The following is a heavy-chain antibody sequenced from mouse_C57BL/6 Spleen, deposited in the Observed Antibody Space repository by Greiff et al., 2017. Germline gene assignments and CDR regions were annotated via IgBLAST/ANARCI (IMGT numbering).Heavy chain of an antibody. CDR3: ARGGDYPCYFVY. J-gene: IGHJ2*01. Sequence: QVQLQQPGAELVKPGASVKLSCKASGYTFTGYCMHWVKQRPGRGLEWIGRIDPGSGSTKYNEKFKSKATLTVDKPSSTAYMLLSSLTSEDSAVDYCARGGDYPCYFVYWGQGTTLTVSS. CDR1: GYTFTGYC. D-gene: IGHD2-13*01. CDR2: IDPGSGST. V-gene: IGHV1-72*01.